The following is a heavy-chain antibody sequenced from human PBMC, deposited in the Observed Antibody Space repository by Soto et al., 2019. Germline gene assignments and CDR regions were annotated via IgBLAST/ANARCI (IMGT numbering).Heavy chain of an antibody. Sequence: QVQLVQSGAEVKKPGSSVKVSCKASGGTFSSYAISWVRQAPGQGLEWMGGIIPMFGTANYAQKFQGRVTITAAKSTSTAYMELSSLRSEDTAVYYCARRGRGYCSSTSCYRGWFDPWGQGTLVTVSS. CDR1: GGTFSSYA. J-gene: IGHJ5*02. CDR2: IIPMFGTA. CDR3: ARRGRGYCSSTSCYRGWFDP. V-gene: IGHV1-69*06. D-gene: IGHD2-2*01.